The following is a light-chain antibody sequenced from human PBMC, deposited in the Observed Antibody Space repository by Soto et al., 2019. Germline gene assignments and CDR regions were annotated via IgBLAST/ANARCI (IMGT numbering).Light chain of an antibody. Sequence: PGERVTLSCRTSQSVCSRCFAWYQQKPGQSPRLLIYGASTRATGIPDRFSGSGSGTDFTLTISRLAPEDFAVYYCQHYGTTPWTFGQGTKVAIK. V-gene: IGKV3-20*01. CDR1: QSVCSRC. J-gene: IGKJ1*01. CDR2: GAS. CDR3: QHYGTTPWT.